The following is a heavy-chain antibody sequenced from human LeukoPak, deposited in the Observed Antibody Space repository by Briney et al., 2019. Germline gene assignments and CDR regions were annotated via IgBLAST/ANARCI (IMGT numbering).Heavy chain of an antibody. J-gene: IGHJ6*03. CDR3: ARVPYGAYGGRDYYYYMDV. CDR1: GYSISTGYY. V-gene: IGHV4-38-2*02. Sequence: SETLSLTCTVSGYSISTGYYWDWIRQPPGKGLEWIGTFYHGGSTYYNPSLKSRVTISVDTSKNQFSLNLTSVTAADTAVYYCARVPYGAYGGRDYYYYMDVWGKGTTVTVSS. CDR2: FYHGGST. D-gene: IGHD1-26*01.